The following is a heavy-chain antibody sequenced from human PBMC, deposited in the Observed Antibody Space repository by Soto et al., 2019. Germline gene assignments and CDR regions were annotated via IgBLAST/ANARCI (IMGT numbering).Heavy chain of an antibody. J-gene: IGHJ3*02. CDR3: AREAGYCSRTSCYRRAFDT. CDR1: GFTFSGHW. CDR2: INTDGGST. V-gene: IGHV3-74*01. Sequence: EVQLVESGGDLVQPAGSLRLSCAASGFTFSGHWMHWVRQVPGKGLVWVSRINTDGGSTSYADSVKGRFTISIDNAKNTLFLQMTGLRVDDTSVYYCAREAGYCSRTSCYRRAFDTWGQGTMVTVSS. D-gene: IGHD2-2*01.